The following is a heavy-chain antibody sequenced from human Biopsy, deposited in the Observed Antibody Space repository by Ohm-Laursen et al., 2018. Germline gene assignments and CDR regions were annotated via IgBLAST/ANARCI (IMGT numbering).Heavy chain of an antibody. V-gene: IGHV3-30*03. CDR3: AGNYGDYYFDF. CDR1: GFTFSSYG. CDR2: ISYDGSNI. J-gene: IGHJ4*02. Sequence: SLRLSCSASGFTFSSYGMHWVRQAPGKGLEWVAVISYDGSNIHYAVSVKGRFTISRDNSKNTLYLQMNSLRAEDTAIYSCAGNYGDYYFDFWGRGTLVTVSS. D-gene: IGHD3-10*01.